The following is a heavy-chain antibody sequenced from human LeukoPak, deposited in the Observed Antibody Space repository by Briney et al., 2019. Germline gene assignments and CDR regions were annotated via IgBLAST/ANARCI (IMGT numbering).Heavy chain of an antibody. CDR3: AKDLGIFGVVIIDNWFDP. Sequence: GGSLRLSCAASGFTFSSYAMSWVRQAPGKGLEWVSAISGSGGSTYYADSVKGRFTISRDNSKNTLYLRMNSLRAEDTAVYYCAKDLGIFGVVIIDNWFDPWGQGTLVTVSS. V-gene: IGHV3-23*01. CDR2: ISGSGGST. CDR1: GFTFSSYA. J-gene: IGHJ5*02. D-gene: IGHD3-3*01.